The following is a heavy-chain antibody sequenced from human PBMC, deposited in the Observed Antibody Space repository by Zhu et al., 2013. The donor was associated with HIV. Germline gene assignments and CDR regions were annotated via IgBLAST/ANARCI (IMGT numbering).Heavy chain of an antibody. V-gene: IGHV3-30-3*01. CDR1: GFTFSSYA. CDR3: ARDCSGGSCYGY. J-gene: IGHJ4*02. D-gene: IGHD2-15*01. CDR2: ISYDGSNK. Sequence: VQLVESGGGVVQPGRSLRLSCAASGFTFSSYAMHWVRQAPGKGLEWVAVISYDGSNKYYADSVKGRFTISRDNSKNTLYLQMNSLRAEDTAVYYCARDCSGGSCYGYWGQGTLVTVSS.